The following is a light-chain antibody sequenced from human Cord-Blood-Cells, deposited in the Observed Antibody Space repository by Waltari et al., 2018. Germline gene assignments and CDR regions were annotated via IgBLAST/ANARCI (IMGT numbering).Light chain of an antibody. CDR2: RNN. Sequence: QSVLTQPPSASGTPGQRVTISCSGSSSNIGSNYVYWYQQLPGTAPKLLIYRNNQRPSGVPDRFSGSKSGTSASLAISGLRSDDEADYYCAAWDDSLSCRVFGGGTKLTVL. CDR3: AAWDDSLSCRV. V-gene: IGLV1-47*01. CDR1: SSNIGSNY. J-gene: IGLJ3*02.